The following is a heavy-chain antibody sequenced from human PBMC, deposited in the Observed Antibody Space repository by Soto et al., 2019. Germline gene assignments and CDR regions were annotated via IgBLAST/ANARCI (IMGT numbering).Heavy chain of an antibody. J-gene: IGHJ6*02. CDR3: AREGSAPYYYYGMDV. CDR2: INGYNGNT. CDR1: GYTFTTYG. D-gene: IGHD6-19*01. V-gene: IGHV1-18*01. Sequence: QVQLEQSGAEVKKPGDSMKVSCKASGYTFTTYGISWVRQAPGQGLEWMGWINGYNGNTDHPQKLQGRVTMTTDTSTSTAYMALRSLRSDDTAVYYCAREGSAPYYYYGMDVWGQGTTVTVSS.